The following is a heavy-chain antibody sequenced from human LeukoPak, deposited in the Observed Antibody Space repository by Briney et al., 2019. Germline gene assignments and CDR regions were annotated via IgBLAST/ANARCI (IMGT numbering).Heavy chain of an antibody. V-gene: IGHV3-7*01. CDR3: ARDWSDTGPFDY. Sequence: GGSLRLSCEGSGFTFSNYWMGWVRQAPGKGLQWVANIKTDGSEKYYVDSVKGRFTISRDNAKNSLYLQMNSLRAEDTAVYYCARDWSDTGPFDYWGQGTLVTVSS. J-gene: IGHJ4*02. CDR1: GFTFSNYW. D-gene: IGHD5-18*01. CDR2: IKTDGSEK.